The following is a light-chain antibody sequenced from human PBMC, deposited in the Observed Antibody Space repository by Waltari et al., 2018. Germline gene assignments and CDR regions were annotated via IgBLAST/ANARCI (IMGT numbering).Light chain of an antibody. CDR1: SSYSGAGFA. CDR3: QSYDTGLRGSV. CDR2: DNT. Sequence: QSVLTQSPSVSGVPGQRVTISCTGSSSYSGAGFALPCYQQLPGSAPNLLIFDNTYRPSGVSDRFSGSKSGTSASLDITGLQAEDEAEYTCQSYDTGLRGSVFGGGTKVTVL. J-gene: IGLJ1*01. V-gene: IGLV1-40*01.